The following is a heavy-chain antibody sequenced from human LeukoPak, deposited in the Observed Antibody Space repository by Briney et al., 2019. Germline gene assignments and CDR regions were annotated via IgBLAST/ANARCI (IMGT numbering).Heavy chain of an antibody. D-gene: IGHD3-3*01. CDR1: GFIFSTYS. CDR2: VKPDGSAV. Sequence: GGSLRLSCATCGFIFSTYSMSWVRQAPGKGLEWVASVKPDGSAVYYMESVKGRFTISRVNAETSLYLQLHSLRAEDTAAYYCATLFGSVTTFDYWGQGTLVAVSS. J-gene: IGHJ4*02. V-gene: IGHV3-7*01. CDR3: ATLFGSVTTFDY.